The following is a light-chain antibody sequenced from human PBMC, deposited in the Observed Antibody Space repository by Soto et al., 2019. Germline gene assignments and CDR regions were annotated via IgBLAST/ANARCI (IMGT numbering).Light chain of an antibody. J-gene: IGKJ1*01. CDR1: QSVSSN. CDR2: GAS. V-gene: IGKV3D-15*01. CDR3: QQYNNWPPWT. Sequence: EIVMTQSPATLSVSPGERATLSCRASQSVSSNLAWYQQKPGQAPRLLIYGASARATGNPARFSGNGSGTEFTLTISSLQSEDFAVYYCQQYNNWPPWTFGQGTKVEIK.